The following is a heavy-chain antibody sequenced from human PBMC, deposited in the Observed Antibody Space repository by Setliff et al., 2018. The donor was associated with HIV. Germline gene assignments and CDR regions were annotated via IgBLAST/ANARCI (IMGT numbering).Heavy chain of an antibody. Sequence: GASVKVSCKASGYTFTSYDISWVRQAPGQGLEWMGWISAYNGNTNYAQKLQGRVTMTTDTSTSTAYMELRSLRSDDTAVYYWAREIGDYYDSSGYYPPTDYYYGMDGWGQGTTVTVSS. CDR1: GYTFTSYD. CDR3: AREIGDYYDSSGYYPPTDYYYGMDG. V-gene: IGHV1-18*01. D-gene: IGHD3-22*01. J-gene: IGHJ6*02. CDR2: ISAYNGNT.